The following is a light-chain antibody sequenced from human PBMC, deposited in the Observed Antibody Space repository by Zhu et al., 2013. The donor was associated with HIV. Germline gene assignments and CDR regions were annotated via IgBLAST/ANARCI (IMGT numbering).Light chain of an antibody. CDR1: QSVSTNF. Sequence: EIVLTQSPGTLSLSPGERATLSCRASQSVSTNFIAWYQQKPGQAPRLLIFGTSSRATGTPDRFSGSGSGTDFTLTISRLEPEDFAVYYCQHRSNWPPLTFGGGTKVEI. CDR3: QHRSNWPPLT. J-gene: IGKJ4*01. V-gene: IGKV3D-20*02. CDR2: GTS.